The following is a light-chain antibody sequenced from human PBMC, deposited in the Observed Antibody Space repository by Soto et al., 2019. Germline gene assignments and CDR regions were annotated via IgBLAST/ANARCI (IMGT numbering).Light chain of an antibody. V-gene: IGKV1-5*03. J-gene: IGKJ4*01. Sequence: DIQMTQSPSTLSASVGDGVTITCRASQSISTWLAWYQQKPGKAPKLLIYKASRLEGGVSSRFSGSGSGTDFNITISSLQPDDFATYYCQQYNSYPLTFGGGTTVEIK. CDR2: KAS. CDR3: QQYNSYPLT. CDR1: QSISTW.